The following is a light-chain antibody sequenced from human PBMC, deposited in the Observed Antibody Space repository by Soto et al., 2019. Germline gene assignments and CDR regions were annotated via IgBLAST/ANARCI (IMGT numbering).Light chain of an antibody. CDR1: QSISSTY. V-gene: IGKV3-20*01. CDR3: QQYGRSRT. Sequence: EIVLTQSPGTLSLSPGERATLSCRASQSISSTYLAWYQQKPGQAPRLLIYGISSRATGIPDRFSGSGSGTDFTLSISRLEPEDCAVYYCQQYGRSRTFGQGTKVEIK. CDR2: GIS. J-gene: IGKJ1*01.